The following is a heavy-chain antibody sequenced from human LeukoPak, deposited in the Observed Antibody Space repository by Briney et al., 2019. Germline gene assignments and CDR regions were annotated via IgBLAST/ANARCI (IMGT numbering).Heavy chain of an antibody. CDR2: INSDGSSI. Sequence: GGSLRLSCAASGFTFSSHWMHWARQAPGKGLVWVSRINSDGSSISYADSVKGRFTISRDNAKNTLYLQMNSLRAEDTAVYYCARRSPEYAFDYWGQGTLVTVSS. CDR3: ARRSPEYAFDY. J-gene: IGHJ4*02. V-gene: IGHV3-74*01. D-gene: IGHD2-8*01. CDR1: GFTFSSHW.